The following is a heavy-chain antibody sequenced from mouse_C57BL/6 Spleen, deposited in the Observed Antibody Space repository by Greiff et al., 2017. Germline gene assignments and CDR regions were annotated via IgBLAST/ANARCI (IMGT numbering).Heavy chain of an antibody. D-gene: IGHD2-1*01. V-gene: IGHV1-55*01. CDR3: AIGGYYGNYDYFDY. CDR1: GYTFTSYW. CDR2: IYPGSGST. Sequence: QVQLQQPGAELVKPGASVKMFCKASGYTFTSYWITWVKQRPGQGLEWIGDIYPGSGSTNYNEKFKSKATLTVVTSSSTAYMQLSSLTSEDSAVYYCAIGGYYGNYDYFDYWGQGTTLTVSS. J-gene: IGHJ2*01.